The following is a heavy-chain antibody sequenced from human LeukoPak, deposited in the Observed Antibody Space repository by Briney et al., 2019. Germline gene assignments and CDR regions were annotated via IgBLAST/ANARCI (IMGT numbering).Heavy chain of an antibody. D-gene: IGHD6-13*01. V-gene: IGHV1-2*02. J-gene: IGHJ3*02. CDR1: GYTFTGYY. CDR3: ATDSLHFIAAAGAHAFDI. Sequence: ASVKVSCKASGYTFTGYYMHWVRQAPGQGLEWMGWINPNSGGTNYAQKFQGRVTMTEDTSTDTAYMELSSLRSEDTAVYYCATDSLHFIAAAGAHAFDIWGQGTMVTVSS. CDR2: INPNSGGT.